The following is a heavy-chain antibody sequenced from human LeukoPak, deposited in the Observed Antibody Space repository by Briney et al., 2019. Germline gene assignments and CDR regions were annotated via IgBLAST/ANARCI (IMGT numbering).Heavy chain of an antibody. J-gene: IGHJ4*02. CDR2: IYYSGST. D-gene: IGHD3-10*01. V-gene: IGHV4-59*08. CDR1: GGSISSYY. Sequence: SETLSLTCTVSGGSISSYYWSWIRQPPGKGLEWIGYIYYSGSTNYNPSLKSRVAISVDTSKNQFSLKLSSVTAADTAVYYCASHYYGSGISANVWGQGTLVTVSS. CDR3: ASHYYGSGISANV.